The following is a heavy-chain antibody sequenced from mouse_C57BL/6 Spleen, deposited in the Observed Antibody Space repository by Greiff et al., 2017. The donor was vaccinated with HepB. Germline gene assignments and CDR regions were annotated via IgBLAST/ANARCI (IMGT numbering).Heavy chain of an antibody. J-gene: IGHJ2*01. Sequence: VQLQQSGAELVRPGASVKLSCKASGYTFTDYYINWVKQRPGQGLEWIARIYPGSGNTYYNEKFKGKAKLTAEKSSSTAYMQRSSLTSEDSAVYFCARIRHFDTTVVATDYWGQGTTLTVSS. V-gene: IGHV1-76*01. CDR1: GYTFTDYY. D-gene: IGHD1-1*01. CDR3: ARIRHFDTTVVATDY. CDR2: IYPGSGNT.